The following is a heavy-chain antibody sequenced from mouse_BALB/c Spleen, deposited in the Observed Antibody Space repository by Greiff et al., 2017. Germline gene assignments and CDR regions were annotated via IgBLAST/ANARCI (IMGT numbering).Heavy chain of an antibody. CDR2: IYPGSGNT. D-gene: IGHD2-4*01. CDR3: ARGGLYYDYDGGVFAY. Sequence: VQLQQSGAELARPGASVKLSCKASGYTFTDYYINWVKQRTGQGLEWIGEIYPGSGNTFYNEKFKGKATLTADKSSSTAYMQLSSLTSEDSAVYFCARGGLYYDYDGGVFAYWGQGTLVTVSA. V-gene: IGHV1-77*01. J-gene: IGHJ3*01. CDR1: GYTFTDYY.